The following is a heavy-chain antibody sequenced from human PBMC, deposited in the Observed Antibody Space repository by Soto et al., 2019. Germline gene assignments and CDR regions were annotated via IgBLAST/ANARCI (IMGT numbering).Heavy chain of an antibody. CDR3: ARSDYYYYYGMDV. CDR2: IYYSGST. J-gene: IGHJ6*02. V-gene: IGHV4-30-2*05. CDR1: GDSVTSGGFS. Sequence: SETLSLTCVVSGDSVTSGGFSWSWIRQPPGKGLEWIGYIYYSGSTYYNPSLKSRVTISVDTSKNQFSLKLSSVTAADTAVYYCARSDYYYYYGMDVWGQGTTVTVSS.